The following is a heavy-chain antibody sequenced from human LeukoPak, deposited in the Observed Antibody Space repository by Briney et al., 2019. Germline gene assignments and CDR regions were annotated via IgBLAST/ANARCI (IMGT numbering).Heavy chain of an antibody. Sequence: ASVKVSCKASGYTFTSYGISWVRQAPGQGLEWMGWISAYNGNTNYAQKLQGRVTMTTDTSTSTAYMELRSLRSADTAVYYCARDRPTGIAAADDWFDPWGQGTLVTVSS. CDR1: GYTFTSYG. CDR3: ARDRPTGIAAADDWFDP. CDR2: ISAYNGNT. D-gene: IGHD6-13*01. J-gene: IGHJ5*02. V-gene: IGHV1-18*01.